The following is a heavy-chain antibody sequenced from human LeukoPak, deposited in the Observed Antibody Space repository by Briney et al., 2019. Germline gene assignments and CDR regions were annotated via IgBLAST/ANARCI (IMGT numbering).Heavy chain of an antibody. CDR3: AKERRGVRTDY. CDR1: GFTFSGYG. CDR2: ISYDGSNK. J-gene: IGHJ4*02. V-gene: IGHV3-30*18. Sequence: GRSLRLSCAASGFTFSGYGMHWVRQAPGKGLEWVAVISYDGSNKYYADSVKGRFTISRDNSKNTLYLQMNSLRAEDTAVYYCAKERRGVRTDYWGQGTLVTVSS.